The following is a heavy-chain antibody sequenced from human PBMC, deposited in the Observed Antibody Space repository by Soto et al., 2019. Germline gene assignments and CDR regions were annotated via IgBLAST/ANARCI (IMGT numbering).Heavy chain of an antibody. D-gene: IGHD3-22*01. CDR2: IYYSGST. CDR1: GGSISSGGYY. CDR3: AGAPPYYYDSSGLLLHFDY. V-gene: IGHV4-31*03. Sequence: PSETLSLTCTVSGGSISSGGYYWSWIRQHPGKGLEWIGYIYYSGSTYYNPSLKSRVTISVDTSKNQFSLKLSSVTAADTAVYYCAGAPPYYYDSSGLLLHFDYWGQGTLVTVSS. J-gene: IGHJ4*02.